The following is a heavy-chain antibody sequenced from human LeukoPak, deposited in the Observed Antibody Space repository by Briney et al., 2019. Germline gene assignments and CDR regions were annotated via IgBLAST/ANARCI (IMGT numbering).Heavy chain of an antibody. CDR3: ARAPMVRGVLDFDD. CDR1: GGSFSGYY. Sequence: PSETLSLTCAVYGGSFSGYYWSWIRQPPGKGLEWIGEINHSGSTYYNPSLKSRVTISVDTSKNQFSLKLSSVTAADTAVYYCARAPMVRGVLDFDDWGQGTLVTVSS. J-gene: IGHJ4*02. CDR2: INHSGST. V-gene: IGHV4-34*01. D-gene: IGHD3-10*01.